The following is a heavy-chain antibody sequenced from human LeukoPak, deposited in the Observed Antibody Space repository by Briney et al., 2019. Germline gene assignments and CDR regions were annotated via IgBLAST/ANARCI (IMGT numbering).Heavy chain of an antibody. CDR2: IKNDGSIT. CDR3: TKSDWFDP. V-gene: IGHV3-74*01. D-gene: IGHD3-3*01. CDR1: GFTFSNYW. J-gene: IGHJ5*02. Sequence: GGSPRLSCAASGFTFSNYWVHWVRQAPGKGLVWVSRIKNDGSITSYADSVKGRFTISRDNAKNTLYLQMNSLRVEDAAVYYCTKSDWFDPWGQGTLVTVSS.